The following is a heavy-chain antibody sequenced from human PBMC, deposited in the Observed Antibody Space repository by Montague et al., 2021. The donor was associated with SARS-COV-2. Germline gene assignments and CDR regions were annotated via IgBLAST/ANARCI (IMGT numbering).Heavy chain of an antibody. V-gene: IGHV4-4*02. CDR3: ARDPSRQLLLYPVGDYYYGMDV. J-gene: IGHJ6*02. CDR1: GASVTSTNW. Sequence: SETLSLTCGVSGASVTSTNWWSWVRQPTGKGLEWIGEIYHTGNTNYSPSLKSRVYISLDKSKNQFSLKLNSVTAADTAVYYCARDPSRQLLLYPVGDYYYGMDVWGQGTTVTVSS. CDR2: IYHTGNT. D-gene: IGHD2-2*02.